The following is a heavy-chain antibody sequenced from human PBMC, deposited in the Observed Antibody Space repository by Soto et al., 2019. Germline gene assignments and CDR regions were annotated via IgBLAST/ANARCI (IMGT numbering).Heavy chain of an antibody. D-gene: IGHD3-10*01. CDR2: IYPGDSET. Sequence: GESLKISCKGSGCIFTNYWIGWVRQMPGKGLEWMGIIYPGDSETRYSPSFQGQVTMSADKSISTAYLQWSSLKASDSAMYYCARKYYYGAGTLDYWGQGTLVTVSS. CDR1: GCIFTNYW. V-gene: IGHV5-51*01. J-gene: IGHJ4*02. CDR3: ARKYYYGAGTLDY.